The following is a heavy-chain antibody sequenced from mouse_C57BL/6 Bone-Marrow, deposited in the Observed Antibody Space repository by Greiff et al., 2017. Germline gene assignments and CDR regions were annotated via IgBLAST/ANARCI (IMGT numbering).Heavy chain of an antibody. D-gene: IGHD1-1*01. J-gene: IGHJ1*03. CDR2: IWSGGST. Sequence: VQLQESGPGLVQPSQSLSITCTVSGFSLTSYGVHWVRQSPGKGLEWLGVIWSGGSTDYNAAFISRLSISKDNSKSQVFFKMNSLQADDTAIYYCARNSLYYGSSYWYFDVWGTGTTVTVSS. CDR3: ARNSLYYGSSYWYFDV. V-gene: IGHV2-2*01. CDR1: GFSLTSYG.